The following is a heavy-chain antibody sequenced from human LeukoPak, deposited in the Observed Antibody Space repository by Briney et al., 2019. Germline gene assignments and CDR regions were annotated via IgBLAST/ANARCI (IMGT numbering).Heavy chain of an antibody. CDR3: ARDLTMIVVVTADY. D-gene: IGHD3-22*01. J-gene: IGHJ4*02. Sequence: PGGSLRLSCAASGFTFSNYAMSWVRQAPGKGLEWVSTITNNGGSTYYADSVKGRFTISRDNSKNTLFLQMNSLRAEDTAVYYCARDLTMIVVVTADYWGQGTLVTVSS. CDR2: ITNNGGST. CDR1: GFTFSNYA. V-gene: IGHV3-23*01.